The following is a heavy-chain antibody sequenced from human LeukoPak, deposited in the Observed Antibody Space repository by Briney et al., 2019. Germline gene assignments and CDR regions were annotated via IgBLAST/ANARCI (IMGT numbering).Heavy chain of an antibody. V-gene: IGHV1-2*02. Sequence: ASVKVSCKASGYTFTGYYMHWVRQAPGQGLEWMGWINPNSGGTNYAQKFQGRVTMTRDTSISTAYMELSSLRSEDTAVYYCAGKDYGDYYYYYMDVWGKGTTVTISS. D-gene: IGHD4-17*01. CDR1: GYTFTGYY. CDR2: INPNSGGT. J-gene: IGHJ6*03. CDR3: AGKDYGDYYYYYMDV.